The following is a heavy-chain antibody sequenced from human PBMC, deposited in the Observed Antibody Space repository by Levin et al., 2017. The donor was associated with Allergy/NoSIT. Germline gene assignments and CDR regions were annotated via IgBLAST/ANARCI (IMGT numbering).Heavy chain of an antibody. J-gene: IGHJ3*02. CDR2: IYTSGST. V-gene: IGHV4-61*02. D-gene: IGHD1-14*01. CDR3: ATGIQDAFDI. CDR1: GGSISSGSYY. Sequence: PSQTLSLTCTVSGGSISSGSYYWSWIRQPAGKGLEWIGRIYTSGSTNYNPSLKSRVTISVDTSKNQFSLKLSSVTAADTAVYYCATGIQDAFDIWGQGTMVTVSS.